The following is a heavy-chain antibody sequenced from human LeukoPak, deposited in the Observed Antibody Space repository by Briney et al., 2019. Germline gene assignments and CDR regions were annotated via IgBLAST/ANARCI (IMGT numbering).Heavy chain of an antibody. J-gene: IGHJ4*02. Sequence: GGSLRLSCAASGFTLSSYSMNWVRQAPGKGLEWVSSISSSSSYIYYADSVKGRFTISRDNAKNSLYLQMNSLRAEDTAVYYSARELTVVVAATPGDFDYWGQGTLVTVSS. CDR1: GFTLSSYS. CDR2: ISSSSSYI. V-gene: IGHV3-21*01. CDR3: ARELTVVVAATPGDFDY. D-gene: IGHD2-15*01.